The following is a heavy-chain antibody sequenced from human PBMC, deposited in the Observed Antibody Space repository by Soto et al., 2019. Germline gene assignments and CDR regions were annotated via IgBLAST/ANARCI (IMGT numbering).Heavy chain of an antibody. J-gene: IGHJ5*02. V-gene: IGHV3-23*01. CDR1: GSTFGDYA. Sequence: DVQLLESGGGLVQPGGSLRLSWEASGSTFGDYALTWVRQAPGKGREWVPGIGGVGTDRYYADSVKGRFTISRDNSKNTLFLQMSSLRSDDTAVYYCAKDAVPYNGKWDWFDPWGQGTLVTASS. CDR2: IGGVGTDR. D-gene: IGHD1-20*01. CDR3: AKDAVPYNGKWDWFDP.